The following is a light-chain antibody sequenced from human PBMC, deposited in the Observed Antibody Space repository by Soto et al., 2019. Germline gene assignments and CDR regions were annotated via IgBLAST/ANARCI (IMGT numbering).Light chain of an antibody. J-gene: IGLJ3*02. CDR2: GNS. CDR1: SSNIGAGYD. Sequence: QPVLTQPPSVSGAPGQRVTISCTGSSSNIGAGYDVHWYQQLPGTAPKLLIYGNSNRPSGVPDRFSGSKSGTSASLAITGLQAEDEADYYCQSYDSSLSGSNWVFGGGTKLTVL. V-gene: IGLV1-40*01. CDR3: QSYDSSLSGSNWV.